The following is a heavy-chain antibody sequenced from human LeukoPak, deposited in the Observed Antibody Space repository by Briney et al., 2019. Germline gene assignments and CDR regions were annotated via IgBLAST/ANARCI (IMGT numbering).Heavy chain of an antibody. CDR2: INPNSGGT. CDR1: GYTFTSYY. CDR3: ATDPVGYCSSDSCYSVDY. D-gene: IGHD2-2*01. J-gene: IGHJ4*02. Sequence: ASVKVSCKASGYTFTSYYMHWVRQAPGQGLEWMGWINPNSGGTNYAQKFQGRVTMTEDTSTDTAYLELSSLRSEDTAVYYCATDPVGYCSSDSCYSVDYWGQGTLVTVSS. V-gene: IGHV1-2*02.